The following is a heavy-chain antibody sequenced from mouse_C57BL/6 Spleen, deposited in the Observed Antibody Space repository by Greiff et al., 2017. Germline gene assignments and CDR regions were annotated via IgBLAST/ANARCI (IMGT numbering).Heavy chain of an antibody. V-gene: IGHV1-55*01. Sequence: QVQLQQPGAELVKPGASVKMSCKASGYTFTSYWITWVKQRPGQGLEWIGDIYPGSGSTNYNEKFKSKATLTVDTSSSTAYMQLSSLTSEDSAVYYGARGYYGSSYPYYFDYWGQGTTLTVSS. J-gene: IGHJ2*01. CDR2: IYPGSGST. CDR3: ARGYYGSSYPYYFDY. CDR1: GYTFTSYW. D-gene: IGHD1-1*01.